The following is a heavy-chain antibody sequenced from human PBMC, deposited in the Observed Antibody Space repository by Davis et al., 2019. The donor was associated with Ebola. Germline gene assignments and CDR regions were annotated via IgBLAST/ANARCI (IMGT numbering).Heavy chain of an antibody. CDR3: ARGGCSSTSCYGIAY. J-gene: IGHJ4*02. CDR2: IGTAGDT. V-gene: IGHV3-13*01. Sequence: GESLKISCAASGFTFSSYDMHWVRQATGKGLEWVSAIGTAGDTYYPGSVKGRFTISRENAKNSLYLQMNSLRAADTAVYYCARGGCSSTSCYGIAYWGQGTLVTVSS. D-gene: IGHD2-2*01. CDR1: GFTFSSYD.